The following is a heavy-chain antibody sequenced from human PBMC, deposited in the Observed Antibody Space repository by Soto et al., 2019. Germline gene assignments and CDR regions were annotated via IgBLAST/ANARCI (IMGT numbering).Heavy chain of an antibody. D-gene: IGHD6-19*01. J-gene: IGHJ3*02. V-gene: IGHV3-64D*06. CDR3: VKGIAVAGTTDRDAFDM. CDR1: GFTFSSYA. Sequence: GGSLRLSCSASGFTFSSYAMHWVRQAPGKGLEYVSAISSNGGSTYYADSVKGRFTISRDNSKNTLYLQMSSLRAEDTAVYYCVKGIAVAGTTDRDAFDMWGQGTMVTV. CDR2: ISSNGGST.